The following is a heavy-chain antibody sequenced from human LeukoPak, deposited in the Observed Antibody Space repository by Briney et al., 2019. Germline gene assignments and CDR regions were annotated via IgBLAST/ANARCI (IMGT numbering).Heavy chain of an antibody. D-gene: IGHD3-3*01. J-gene: IGHJ4*02. CDR1: GGSVSSGSYY. Sequence: SETLSLTCTVSGGSVSSGSYYWSWIRQPPGKGLEWIGYIYYSGSTNCNPSLKSRVTISVDTSKNQFSLNLSSVTAADTAVYYCARGRYYFDYWAREPWSPSPQ. V-gene: IGHV4-61*01. CDR2: IYYSGST. CDR3: ARGRYYFDY.